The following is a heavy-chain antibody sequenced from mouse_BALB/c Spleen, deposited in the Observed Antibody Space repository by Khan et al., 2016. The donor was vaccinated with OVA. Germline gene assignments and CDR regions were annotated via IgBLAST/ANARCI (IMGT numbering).Heavy chain of an antibody. CDR1: GFSLITYG. D-gene: IGHD2-12*01. CDR2: IWSGGST. V-gene: IGHV2-4-1*01. CDR3: ARNSYRYDCTY. J-gene: IGHJ3*01. Sequence: QVQLKESGPGLVQPSQSLSITCTVSGFSLITYGVHWVRQSPGKGLEWLGVIWSGGSTDYNAAFMSRLSITKDNSKSQVFFKMNSLQVDDTAIYYCARNSYRYDCTYWGRGTLVTVSA.